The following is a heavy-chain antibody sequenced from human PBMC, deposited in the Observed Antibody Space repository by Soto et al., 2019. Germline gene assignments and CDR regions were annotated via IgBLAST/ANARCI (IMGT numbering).Heavy chain of an antibody. CDR3: ERGSLLDSGYDLPPDY. CDR1: GFTFSSYD. J-gene: IGHJ4*02. V-gene: IGHV3-13*01. D-gene: IGHD5-12*01. Sequence: GGSLRLSCAASGFTFSSYDMHWVRQATGKGLEWVSAIGTAGDTYYPGSVKGRFTISRENAKNSLYLQMNSLRAGDTAVYYCERGSLLDSGYDLPPDYWGQGTLVTVSS. CDR2: IGTAGDT.